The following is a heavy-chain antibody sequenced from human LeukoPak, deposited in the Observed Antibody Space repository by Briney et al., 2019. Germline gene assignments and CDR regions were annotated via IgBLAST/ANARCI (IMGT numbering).Heavy chain of an antibody. CDR1: GFTSSDYS. Sequence: GSLRLSRVASGFTSSDYSTSCVCHSPQRGLGRVAGLSGSGDHTYYGDSVKGPFIISRDNSRNTVYLQLNSLTAEDTALYYCVKPPEWLRLRADAFDTWGQGTRVTVSS. CDR2: LSGSGDHT. CDR3: VKPPEWLRLRADAFDT. J-gene: IGHJ3*02. V-gene: IGHV3-23*01. D-gene: IGHD5-12*01.